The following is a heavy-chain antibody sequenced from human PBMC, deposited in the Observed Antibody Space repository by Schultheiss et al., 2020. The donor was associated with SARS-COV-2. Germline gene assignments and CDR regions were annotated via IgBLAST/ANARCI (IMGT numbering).Heavy chain of an antibody. Sequence: GSLRLSCAVYGGSFSGYYWNWIRQPAGKGLEWIGRIYIRGSTNYNPSLKSRVIMSLDTSNSQFSLKLNSVTAADTAVYYCATGSYGMDVWGQGTTVTVSS. V-gene: IGHV4-59*10. J-gene: IGHJ6*02. CDR2: IYIRGST. CDR3: ATGSYGMDV. CDR1: GGSFSGYY.